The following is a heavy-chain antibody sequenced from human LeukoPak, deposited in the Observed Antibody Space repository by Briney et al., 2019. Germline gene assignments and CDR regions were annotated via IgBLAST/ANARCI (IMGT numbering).Heavy chain of an antibody. CDR1: GFTFSSYA. CDR3: AKGDCSGGSCYSGFDY. J-gene: IGHJ4*02. CDR2: ISGSGGST. V-gene: IGHV3-23*01. D-gene: IGHD2-15*01. Sequence: GGSLRLSCAASGFTFSSYAMSWVRQAPGKGLEWVSAISGSGGSTYYADSVKGRFTISRDNSKNTLYVQMNSLRAEDTAVYYCAKGDCSGGSCYSGFDYWGQGTLVTVSS.